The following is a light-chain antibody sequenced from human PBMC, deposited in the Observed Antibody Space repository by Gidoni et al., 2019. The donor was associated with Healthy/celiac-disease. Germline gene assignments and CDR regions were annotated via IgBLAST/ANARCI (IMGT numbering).Light chain of an antibody. CDR1: QSISSY. V-gene: IGKV1-39*01. Sequence: DIQMTPSPPSLSASVGDRVTITFRASQSISSYLNWYQQKPGKAPKLLIYAASSLQSGVPSRFSGSGSGTDFTLTISSLQPEDFATYYCQQSYSTPYTFGQXTKLEIK. CDR2: AAS. J-gene: IGKJ2*01. CDR3: QQSYSTPYT.